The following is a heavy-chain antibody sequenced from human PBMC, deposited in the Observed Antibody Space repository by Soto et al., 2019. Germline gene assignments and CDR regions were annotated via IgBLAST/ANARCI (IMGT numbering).Heavy chain of an antibody. J-gene: IGHJ4*02. CDR2: INHSGST. D-gene: IGHD5-18*01. V-gene: IGHV4-34*01. Sequence: RSLTCAVYGGSFSGYYWSWIRQPPGKGLEWIGEINHSGSTNYNPSLKSRVTISVDTSKNQFSLKLSSVTAADTAVYYCARELRGYSYGNAFDYWGQGTLVTAPQ. CDR1: GGSFSGYY. CDR3: ARELRGYSYGNAFDY.